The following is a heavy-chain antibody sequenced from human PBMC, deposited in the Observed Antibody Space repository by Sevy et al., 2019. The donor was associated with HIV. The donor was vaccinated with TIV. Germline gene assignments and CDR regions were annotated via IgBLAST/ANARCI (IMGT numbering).Heavy chain of an antibody. Sequence: GGSLRLSCAASGFALSTYGMHWVRQAPGKGLEWVAIIWYEGINKDYAEPVKGRFTISRDNSKNTLYLQMNSLRVDDTAVYYCPRERRSSGIDYWGQGTLVTVSS. CDR3: PRERRSSGIDY. CDR2: IWYEGINK. J-gene: IGHJ4*01. CDR1: GFALSTYG. D-gene: IGHD3-10*01. V-gene: IGHV3-33*01.